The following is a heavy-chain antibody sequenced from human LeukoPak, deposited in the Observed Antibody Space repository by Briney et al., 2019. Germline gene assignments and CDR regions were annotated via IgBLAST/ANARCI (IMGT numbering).Heavy chain of an antibody. V-gene: IGHV3-11*04. CDR2: ISSSGSTI. Sequence: GGSLRLSCAASGFTFSDYYMSWIRQAPGKGLEWVSYISSSGSTIYYADSVKGRFTISRDNAKNSLYLQMNSLRAEDTAVYYCAGGPVNYHDSRDPIDYWGQGTLVTVSS. J-gene: IGHJ4*02. D-gene: IGHD3-22*01. CDR3: AGGPVNYHDSRDPIDY. CDR1: GFTFSDYY.